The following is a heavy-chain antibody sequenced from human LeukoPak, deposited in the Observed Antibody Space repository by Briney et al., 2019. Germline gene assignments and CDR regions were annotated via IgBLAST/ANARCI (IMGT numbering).Heavy chain of an antibody. J-gene: IGHJ4*02. V-gene: IGHV1-69*13. Sequence: GASVKVSCKASGGTFSSYAISWVRQAPGQGLEWMGGIIPIFGTANYAQKFQGRVTISADESTSTAYMELSSLRSEDTAVYYCASRKWFGETSFDYWGQGTLVTVSS. CDR1: GGTFSSYA. CDR3: ASRKWFGETSFDY. D-gene: IGHD3-10*01. CDR2: IIPIFGTA.